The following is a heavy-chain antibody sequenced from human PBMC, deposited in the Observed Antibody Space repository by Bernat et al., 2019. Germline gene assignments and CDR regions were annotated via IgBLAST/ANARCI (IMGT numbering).Heavy chain of an antibody. V-gene: IGHV3-33*08. D-gene: IGHD2-15*01. CDR3: VRDVGYCSGGSCYSRGWFDP. J-gene: IGHJ5*02. CDR1: GFTFSSYG. CDR2: IWYDGSNK. Sequence: QVQLVESGGGVVQPGRSLRLSCAASGFTFSSYGMHWVRQAPGKGLEWVAVIWYDGSNKYYADSVKGRFTISRDNSKNTLYLQMNSLRAEDTAVYYCVRDVGYCSGGSCYSRGWFDPWGQGTLVTVSS.